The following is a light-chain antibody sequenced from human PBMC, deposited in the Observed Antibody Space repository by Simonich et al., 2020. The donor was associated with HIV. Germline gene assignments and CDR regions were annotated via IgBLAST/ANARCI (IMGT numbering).Light chain of an antibody. CDR1: ISHIGAGYD. J-gene: IGLJ3*02. V-gene: IGLV1-40*01. CDR3: QSYDSSLSGSV. Sequence: QSVLTQPPSVSGAPGQRVTISCTGSISHIGAGYDVHWYQQLPGTAPKLPIYGNSNRPAGVPDRFSGSKSGTSASLAITGLQAEDEADYYCQSYDSSLSGSVFGGGTKLTVL. CDR2: GNS.